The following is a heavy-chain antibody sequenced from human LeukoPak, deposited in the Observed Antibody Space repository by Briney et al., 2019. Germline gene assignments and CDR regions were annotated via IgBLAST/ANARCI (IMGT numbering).Heavy chain of an antibody. CDR3: ARQVATKGEWAFDI. Sequence: SETLSLTCTVSGYSFSSGYYWGWIRQSPGKGLEWIGSIYLSGHTYYNPSLKSRVTMSVDTSNNQFSLRPTSMSAADTALYYCARQVATKGEWAFDIWGQGTMVTVYS. D-gene: IGHD5-12*01. CDR1: GYSFSSGYY. CDR2: IYLSGHT. V-gene: IGHV4-38-2*02. J-gene: IGHJ3*02.